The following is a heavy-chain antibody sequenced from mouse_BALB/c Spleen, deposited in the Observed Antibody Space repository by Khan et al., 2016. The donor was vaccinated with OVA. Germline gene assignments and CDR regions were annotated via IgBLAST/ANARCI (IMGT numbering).Heavy chain of an antibody. D-gene: IGHD1-1*01. CDR2: VNPNNGGT. V-gene: IGHV1-26*01. Sequence: EVQLQQSGPDLVKPGASMKISCKASGYSFTGYYIHWVKQSHGKSLEWIGRVNPNNGGTSYNQTFKGKAILTVDKSSNTAYMELRSLTSEDSAVYSCAIYHGYFDVWGAGTTVTVSS. J-gene: IGHJ1*01. CDR1: GYSFTGYY. CDR3: AIYHGYFDV.